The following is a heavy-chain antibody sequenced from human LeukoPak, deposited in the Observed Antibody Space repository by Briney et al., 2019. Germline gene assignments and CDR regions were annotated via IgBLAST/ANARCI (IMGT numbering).Heavy chain of an antibody. CDR1: GYTFTSYW. D-gene: IGHD6-13*01. CDR2: VHPGDSDI. V-gene: IGHV5-51*01. CDR3: ARWAGYSISWHYFNY. J-gene: IGHJ4*02. Sequence: GAFLKISCKGSGYTFTSYWIGWVRQMPGKGLEWMGSVHPGDSDIRYSPSFQGQVTISADKSISTAYLQWSSLRASDTAMYYCARWAGYSISWHYFNYWGQGTLVTVSS.